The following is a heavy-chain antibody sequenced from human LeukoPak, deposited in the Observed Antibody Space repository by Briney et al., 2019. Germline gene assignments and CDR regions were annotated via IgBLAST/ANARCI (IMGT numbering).Heavy chain of an antibody. D-gene: IGHD6-13*01. Sequence: SVKVSCKASGYTITSYGISWVRQAPGQGLEWMGGIIPIFGTANYAQKFQGRVTITADESTSTAYMELSSLRSEDTAVYYCARDLGSSWFDYWGQGTLVTVSS. J-gene: IGHJ4*02. CDR2: IIPIFGTA. CDR3: ARDLGSSWFDY. V-gene: IGHV1-69*13. CDR1: GYTITSYG.